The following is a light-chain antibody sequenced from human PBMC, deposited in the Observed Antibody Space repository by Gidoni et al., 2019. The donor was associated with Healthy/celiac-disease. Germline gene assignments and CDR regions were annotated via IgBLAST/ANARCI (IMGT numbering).Light chain of an antibody. CDR2: SNN. CDR1: SSNIGSNT. J-gene: IGLJ3*02. CDR3: AAWDDSLNGWV. Sequence: HSVLTQPPSPSGTPGHRVTISCSGSSSNIGSNTVNWYQQLPGTAPKLLIYSNNQRPSGVPDRFSGSFSGTSASLAISGLQSEDGADYYCAAWDDSLNGWVFGGGTKLTVL. V-gene: IGLV1-44*01.